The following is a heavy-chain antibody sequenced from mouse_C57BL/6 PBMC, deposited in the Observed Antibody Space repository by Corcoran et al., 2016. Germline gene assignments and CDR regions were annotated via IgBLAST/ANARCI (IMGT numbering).Heavy chain of an antibody. J-gene: IGHJ2*01. CDR1: GYTFTDYY. Sequence: EVQLQQSGPELVKPGASVKISCKASGYTFTDYYMNWVKQSHGKSLEWIGDINPNNGGTSYNQKFKGKATLTVDKSSSTAYMELRSLTSEDSAVYYCARVDYYGSSDYWGQATTLTVPS. CDR3: ARVDYYGSSDY. D-gene: IGHD1-1*01. CDR2: INPNNGGT. V-gene: IGHV1-26*01.